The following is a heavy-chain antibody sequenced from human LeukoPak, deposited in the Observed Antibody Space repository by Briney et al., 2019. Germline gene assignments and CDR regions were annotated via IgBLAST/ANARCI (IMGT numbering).Heavy chain of an antibody. CDR3: ARLLRYFDWLLAFDY. Sequence: NTSETLSLTCAVYGGSFSGYYWSWIRQPPGKGLEWIGEINHSGSTNYNPSLKSRVTISVDTSKNQFSLKLSSVTAADTAVYYCARLLRYFDWLLAFDYWGQGTLVTVSS. D-gene: IGHD3-9*01. V-gene: IGHV4-34*01. CDR1: GGSFSGYY. CDR2: INHSGST. J-gene: IGHJ4*02.